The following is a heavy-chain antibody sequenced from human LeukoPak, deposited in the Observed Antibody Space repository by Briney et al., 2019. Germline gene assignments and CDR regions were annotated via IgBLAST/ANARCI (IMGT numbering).Heavy chain of an antibody. D-gene: IGHD3-10*01. CDR3: AGAMVRVRYYYYMDV. J-gene: IGHJ6*03. CDR2: IIPIFGTA. CDR1: GGTFSSYA. V-gene: IGHV1-69*13. Sequence: SVKVSCKASGGTFSSYAISWVRQAPGQGLEWMGGIIPIFGTANYAQKFQGRVTITADESTSTAYMELSSLRSEDTAVYYCAGAMVRVRYYYYMDVWGKGTTVTVSS.